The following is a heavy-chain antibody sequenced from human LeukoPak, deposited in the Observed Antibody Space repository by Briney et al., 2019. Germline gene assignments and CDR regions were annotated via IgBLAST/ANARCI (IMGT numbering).Heavy chain of an antibody. Sequence: RGESLKISCKGSGYSFISYWIGWVRQMPGKGLEWMGIIYPGDSDTRYSPSFQGQVIISTDKSISTAYLQWSSLKASDTAMYYCARRTAAAGVDAFDIWGQGTMVTVSS. CDR2: IYPGDSDT. V-gene: IGHV5-51*01. D-gene: IGHD6-13*01. CDR1: GYSFISYW. J-gene: IGHJ3*02. CDR3: ARRTAAAGVDAFDI.